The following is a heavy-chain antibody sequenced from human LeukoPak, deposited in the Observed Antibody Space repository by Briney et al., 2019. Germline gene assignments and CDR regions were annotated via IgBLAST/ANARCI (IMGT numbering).Heavy chain of an antibody. CDR1: GGSFSGYY. J-gene: IGHJ4*02. Sequence: SETLSLTCAVYGGSFSGYYWSRIRQPPGKGLEWIGEINHSGSTNYNPSLKSRVTISVDTSKNQFSLKLSSVTAADTAVYYCASLDILTGYSDYWGQGTLVTVSS. CDR2: INHSGST. V-gene: IGHV4-34*01. D-gene: IGHD3-9*01. CDR3: ASLDILTGYSDY.